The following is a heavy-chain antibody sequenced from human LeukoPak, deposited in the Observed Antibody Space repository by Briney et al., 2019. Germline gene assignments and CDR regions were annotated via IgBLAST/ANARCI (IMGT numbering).Heavy chain of an antibody. J-gene: IGHJ6*03. V-gene: IGHV1-2*02. D-gene: IGHD2-2*01. CDR1: GYTFTGYY. CDR2: INPNSGGT. CDR3: ARGPLGYCSSTSCSNYYMDV. Sequence: ASVKVSCKASGYTFTGYYMHWVRQAPGQGLEWMGWINPNSGGTNYAQKFQGRVAMTRDTSISTAYMELSRLRSDDTAVYYCARGPLGYCSSTSCSNYYMDVWGKGTTVTVSS.